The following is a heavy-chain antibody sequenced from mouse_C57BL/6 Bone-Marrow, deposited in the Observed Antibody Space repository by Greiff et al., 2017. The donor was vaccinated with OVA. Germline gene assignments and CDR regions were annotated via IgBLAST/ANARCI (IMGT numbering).Heavy chain of an antibody. Sequence: ESGPGLVKPSQSLSLTCSVTGYSITSGYYWNWIRQFPGNKLEWMGYISYDGSNNYNPSLKNRISITRDTSKNQFFLKLNSVTTEDTATYYCARDPHKDYFDYWGQGITLTVSS. CDR2: ISYDGSN. CDR3: ARDPHKDYFDY. V-gene: IGHV3-6*01. D-gene: IGHD6-1*01. J-gene: IGHJ2*01. CDR1: GYSITSGYY.